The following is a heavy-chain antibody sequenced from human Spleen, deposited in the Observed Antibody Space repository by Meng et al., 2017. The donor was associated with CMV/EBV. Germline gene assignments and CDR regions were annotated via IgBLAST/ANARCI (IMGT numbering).Heavy chain of an antibody. CDR2: IRYDESNK. Sequence: GESLKISCAASGFTFSSYGMHWVRQAPGKGLEWVTFIRYDESNKYYADSVKGRFTISRDNSKNTLYLQMNSLRAEDTAVYYCAKPNNWNFLFDYWGRGTLVTVSS. J-gene: IGHJ4*02. V-gene: IGHV3-30*02. CDR3: AKPNNWNFLFDY. D-gene: IGHD1-20*01. CDR1: GFTFSSYG.